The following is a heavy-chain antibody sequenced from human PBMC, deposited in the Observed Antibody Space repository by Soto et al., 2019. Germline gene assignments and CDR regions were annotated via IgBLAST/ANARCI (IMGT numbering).Heavy chain of an antibody. CDR1: ELSLSTSGVG. CDR3: VHSHVLLWVGFDS. V-gene: IGHV2-5*02. CDR2: ISWDDDK. Sequence: QITLKESGPTLVEPTQTLTLTCTFSELSLSTSGVGVGWIRQPPGKPREWLALISWDDDKRYSASLKSRLTITKVTSNNRVVLTMTNMAAVYTATYYCVHSHVLLWVGFDSWGQGTLVTVPS. J-gene: IGHJ4*02. D-gene: IGHD3-10*01.